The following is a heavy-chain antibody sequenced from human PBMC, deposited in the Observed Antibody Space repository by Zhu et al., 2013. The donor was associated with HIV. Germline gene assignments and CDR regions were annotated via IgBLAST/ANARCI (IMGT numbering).Heavy chain of an antibody. CDR3: ARGSGYCSSTRCSAEYFQD. V-gene: IGHV1-69*01. D-gene: IGHD2-2*03. CDR2: IIPIFPTA. Sequence: QVQLVQSGAEVKKPGSSVKVSCKASGGTFSNYAISWVRQAPGQGLEWMGGIIPIFPTADYAQKFQGRVTISADESTSTAYMEVSSLRSEDTAVYYCARGSGYCSSTRCSAEYFQDWGQGTLVTVSS. J-gene: IGHJ1*01. CDR1: GGTFSNYA.